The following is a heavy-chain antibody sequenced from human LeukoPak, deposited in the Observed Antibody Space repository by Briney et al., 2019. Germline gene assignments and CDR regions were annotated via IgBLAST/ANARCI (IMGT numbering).Heavy chain of an antibody. CDR3: ARDYARQQQLVQNDY. D-gene: IGHD6-13*01. V-gene: IGHV3-74*01. CDR2: INSDGSST. J-gene: IGHJ4*02. CDR1: GFTFSSYW. Sequence: GGSLRLSCTASGFTFSSYWMHWVRQAPGKGLVWVSRINSDGSSTNYADSVKGRFTISRDNAKNSLYLQMNSLRAEDTAVYYCARDYARQQQLVQNDYWGQGTLVTVSS.